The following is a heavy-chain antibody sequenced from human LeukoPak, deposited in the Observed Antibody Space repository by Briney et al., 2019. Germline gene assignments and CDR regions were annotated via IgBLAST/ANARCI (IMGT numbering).Heavy chain of an antibody. D-gene: IGHD2-15*01. J-gene: IGHJ6*02. CDR1: GFTFSNYG. CDR3: AKDALVGGVRYYGMDV. CDR2: ISYDGSNE. Sequence: GGSLRLSCAASGFTFSNYGMHWVRQAPGKGLERVALISYDGSNEDYADSVKGRFTISRDNSKNTLYLQMNSLRAEDTAVYYCAKDALVGGVRYYGMDVWGQGTTVTVSS. V-gene: IGHV3-30*18.